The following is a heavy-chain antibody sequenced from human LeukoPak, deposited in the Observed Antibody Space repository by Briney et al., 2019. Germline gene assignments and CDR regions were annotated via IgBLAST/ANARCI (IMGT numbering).Heavy chain of an antibody. CDR2: ISHSGST. D-gene: IGHD3-10*01. V-gene: IGHV4-34*01. CDR1: GGSFSGYY. Sequence: SETLSLTCAVYGGSFSGYYWSWIRQPPGKGLEWIGEISHSGSTNYNPSLKSRVTISVDTSKNQFSLKLSSVTAADTAVYYCARGAPYYYGSGSYTRYFQHWGQSTLVTVSS. CDR3: ARGAPYYYGSGSYTRYFQH. J-gene: IGHJ1*01.